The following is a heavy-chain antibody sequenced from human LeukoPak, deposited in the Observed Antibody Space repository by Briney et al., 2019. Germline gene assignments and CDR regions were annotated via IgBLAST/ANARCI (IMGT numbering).Heavy chain of an antibody. V-gene: IGHV3-23*01. J-gene: IGHJ4*02. D-gene: IGHD2-15*01. CDR2: ISPDGSDT. Sequence: GGSLRLSCAASGFTFTNYAMTWVRQAPGKGLEWVSAISPDGSDTKYADSVKGRSTISRDNSKNTLFLQMNSLRVEATAVNYCTKDWSAVYWGQGTLVTVSS. CDR1: GFTFTNYA. CDR3: TKDWSAVY.